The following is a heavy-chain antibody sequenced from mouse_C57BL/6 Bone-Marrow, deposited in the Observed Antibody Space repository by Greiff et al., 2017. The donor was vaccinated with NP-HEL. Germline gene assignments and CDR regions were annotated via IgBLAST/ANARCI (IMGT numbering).Heavy chain of an antibody. D-gene: IGHD1-1*01. J-gene: IGHJ3*01. CDR2: ISDGGSYT. CDR1: GFTFSSYA. CDR3: ARALNYYGSSSWFAY. Sequence: EVKLVESGGGLVKPGGSLKLSCAASGFTFSSYAMSWVRQTPEKRLEWVATISDGGSYTYYPDNVKGRFTISRDNAKNNLYLQMSHLKSDDTAMYYCARALNYYGSSSWFAYWGQGTLVTVSA. V-gene: IGHV5-4*03.